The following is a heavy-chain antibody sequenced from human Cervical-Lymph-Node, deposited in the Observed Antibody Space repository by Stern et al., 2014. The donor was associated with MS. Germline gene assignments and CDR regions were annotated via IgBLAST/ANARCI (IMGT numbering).Heavy chain of an antibody. Sequence: VQLVESGGGLVQPGGSLRLSCAASGFTFNTYGMNWVRQAPGKGLQWVSYISSSSSTIYYADSVKGRFTVSRDNAKNSLYLQMNTLRAEDTAVYYCARDPLDIRYFDYWGQGTLVTVSS. J-gene: IGHJ4*02. CDR1: GFTFNTYG. D-gene: IGHD3-10*01. V-gene: IGHV3-48*01. CDR2: ISSSSSTI. CDR3: ARDPLDIRYFDY.